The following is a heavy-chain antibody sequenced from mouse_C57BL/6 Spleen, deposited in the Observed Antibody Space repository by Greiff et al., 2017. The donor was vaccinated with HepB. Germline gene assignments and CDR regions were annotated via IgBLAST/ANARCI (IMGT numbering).Heavy chain of an antibody. V-gene: IGHV1-80*01. CDR3: ARGGFTTVVEDWYFDV. J-gene: IGHJ1*03. CDR1: GYAFSSYW. D-gene: IGHD1-1*01. Sequence: QVQLQQSGAELVKPGASVKISCKASGYAFSSYWMNWVKQRPGKGLEWIGQIYPGDGDTNYNGKFKGKATLTADKSSSTAYMQLSSLTSEDSAVYFCARGGFTTVVEDWYFDVWGTGTTVTVSS. CDR2: IYPGDGDT.